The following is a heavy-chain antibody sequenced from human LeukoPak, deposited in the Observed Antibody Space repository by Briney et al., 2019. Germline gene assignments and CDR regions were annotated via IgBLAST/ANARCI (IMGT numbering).Heavy chain of an antibody. CDR2: IYYSGST. D-gene: IGHD3-10*01. V-gene: IGHV4-31*03. Sequence: PSETLSLTCTVSGGSISSGGYYWSWIRQHPGKGLEWIGYIYYSGSTYYNPSLKSRVTISVDTSKNQFSLKLSSVTVADTAVYYCARVVGSGSYYNWFDPWGQGTLVTVSS. CDR3: ARVVGSGSYYNWFDP. CDR1: GGSISSGGYY. J-gene: IGHJ5*02.